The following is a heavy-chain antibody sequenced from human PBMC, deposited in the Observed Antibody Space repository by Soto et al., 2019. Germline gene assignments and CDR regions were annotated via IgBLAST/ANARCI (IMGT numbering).Heavy chain of an antibody. CDR3: ARGARDYSNYEDYYYYGMDV. CDR1: GYTFTSYY. V-gene: IGHV1-46*01. D-gene: IGHD4-4*01. CDR2: INPSGGST. Sequence: ASVKVSCKASGYTFTSYYMHWVRQAPGQGLEWMGIINPSGGSTSYAQKFQGRVTMTRDTSTSTVYMELSSLRSEDTAVYYCARGARDYSNYEDYYYYGMDVWAQGTTVTVSS. J-gene: IGHJ6*02.